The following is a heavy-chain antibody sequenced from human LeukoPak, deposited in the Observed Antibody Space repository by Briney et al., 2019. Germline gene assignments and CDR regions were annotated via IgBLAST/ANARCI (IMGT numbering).Heavy chain of an antibody. CDR2: ISYDGSNK. Sequence: GGSLRLSCAASGFTFSSYAMHWVRQAPGKGLEWVAVISYDGSNKYYADSVKGRFTISRDNSKNTLYLQMNSLGAEDTAVYYCAREGYSSGWYYYYYGMDVWGQGTTVTVSS. CDR1: GFTFSSYA. J-gene: IGHJ6*02. V-gene: IGHV3-30-3*01. D-gene: IGHD6-19*01. CDR3: AREGYSSGWYYYYYGMDV.